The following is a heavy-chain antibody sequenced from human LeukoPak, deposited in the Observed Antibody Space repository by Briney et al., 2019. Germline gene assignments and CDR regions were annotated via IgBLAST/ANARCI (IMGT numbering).Heavy chain of an antibody. V-gene: IGHV3-15*01. D-gene: IGHD2-2*01. CDR3: TTANPFYCSSTSCVYYYYMDV. CDR1: GFIFDDYA. J-gene: IGHJ6*03. CDR2: IKSKTDGGTT. Sequence: GGSLRLSCAVSGFIFDDYAMHWVRQAPGKGLEWVGRIKSKTDGGTTDYAAPVKGRFTISRDDSKNTLYLQMNSLKTEDTAVYYCTTANPFYCSSTSCVYYYYMDVWGKGTTVTVSS.